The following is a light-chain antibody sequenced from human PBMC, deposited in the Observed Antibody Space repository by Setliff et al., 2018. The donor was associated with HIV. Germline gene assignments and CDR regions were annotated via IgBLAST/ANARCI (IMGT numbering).Light chain of an antibody. J-gene: IGLJ1*01. Sequence: QSALTQPASVSGTPGQSITISCTGTSADLGTDKLVSWFQVHPNKAPTLMIYEVSKRPSGVPDRFSGSKSGNTASLTVSGLQAEDEADYYCGSYAGTNNNLYVFGTGTKVTVL. CDR2: EVS. CDR1: SADLGTDKL. V-gene: IGLV2-23*02. CDR3: GSYAGTNNNLYV.